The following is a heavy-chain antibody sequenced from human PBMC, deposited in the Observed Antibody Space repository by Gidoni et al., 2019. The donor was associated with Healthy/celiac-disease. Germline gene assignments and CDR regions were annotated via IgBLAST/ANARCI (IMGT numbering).Heavy chain of an antibody. CDR2: SIPIFGTA. V-gene: IGHV1-69*01. CDR1: GGTFSSYA. J-gene: IGHJ5*02. Sequence: QVQLVQSGAAVKTPGSSVKVSCTASGGTFSSYAISWVRQAPGQGLEWMGGSIPIFGTANYAQKFQGRVTITADESTSTAYMELSSLRSEDTAVYYCAREERHHWFPHWGQGTLVTVSS. CDR3: AREERHHWFPH.